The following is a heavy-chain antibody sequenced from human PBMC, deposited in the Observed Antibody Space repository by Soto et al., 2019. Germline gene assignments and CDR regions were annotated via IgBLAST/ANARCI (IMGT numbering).Heavy chain of an antibody. CDR1: GFTFSSYS. CDR2: ISSSSSTI. D-gene: IGHD1-26*01. V-gene: IGHV3-48*02. CDR3: ARDSGSYSMSGMDV. Sequence: GGSLRLSCAASGFTFSSYSMNWVRQAPGKGLEWVSYISSSSSTIYYADSVKGRSTISRDNAKNSLYLQMNSLRDEDTAVYYCARDSGSYSMSGMDVWGQGTTVTVSS. J-gene: IGHJ6*02.